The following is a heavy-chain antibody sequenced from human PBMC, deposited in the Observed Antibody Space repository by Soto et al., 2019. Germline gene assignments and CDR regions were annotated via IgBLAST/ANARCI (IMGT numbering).Heavy chain of an antibody. CDR2: IYDRGNT. V-gene: IGHV4-59*08. CDR3: ASRHRNCSGDSCYLFDY. J-gene: IGHJ4*02. D-gene: IGHD2-15*01. CDR1: GGAISSYY. Sequence: SDTLSLTCTGSGGAISSYYWSWIRQSPGKGLEWIGYIYDRGNTNSNPSLQSRVTMSVDTSKNQSSLKLSSVTAADTAVYYCASRHRNCSGDSCYLFDYWGQGTLVTVSS.